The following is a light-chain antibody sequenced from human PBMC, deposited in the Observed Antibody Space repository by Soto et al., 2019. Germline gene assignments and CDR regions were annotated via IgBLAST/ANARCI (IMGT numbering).Light chain of an antibody. CDR1: QSVSTEY. V-gene: IGKV3-20*01. Sequence: ELVLTQSPGTLSLSPGDRVTLSCRASQSVSTEYFSWYQQKSVQAPRLLIYATSSRAVGIPDRLSRSGSGTDFTITNTRLEPEDFAMYYCQQYGDYNSPRYSFGQGTRLEI. CDR3: QQYGDYNSPRYS. J-gene: IGKJ2*03. CDR2: ATS.